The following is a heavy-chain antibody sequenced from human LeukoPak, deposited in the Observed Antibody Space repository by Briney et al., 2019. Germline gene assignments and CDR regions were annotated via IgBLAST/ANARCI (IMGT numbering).Heavy chain of an antibody. CDR1: GFTFSSYG. D-gene: IGHD3-10*01. CDR3: ATRRGSLGYYFDY. Sequence: PGGSLRLSCAASGFTFSSYGMHWVRQAPGKGLEWVAVISYDGSNKYYADSVKGRFTISRDNSKNTLYLQMNSLRAEDTAVYYCATRRGSLGYYFDYWGQGTLVTVSS. V-gene: IGHV3-30*03. CDR2: ISYDGSNK. J-gene: IGHJ4*02.